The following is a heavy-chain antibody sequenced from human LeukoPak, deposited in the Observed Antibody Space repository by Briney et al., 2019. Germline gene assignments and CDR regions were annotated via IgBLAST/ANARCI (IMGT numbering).Heavy chain of an antibody. D-gene: IGHD3-10*01. Sequence: PSQTLSLTCTVSGCSICSGGYYRRCIRQPPGKGLEWIGYIYHSRSTYYNPSLKSRVTISVDRSKNQFCLKLSSVTAADTAVYYCARAPDLVVRGVIITPAFFDYWGQGTLVTVSS. J-gene: IGHJ4*02. CDR2: IYHSRST. CDR3: ARAPDLVVRGVIITPAFFDY. V-gene: IGHV4-30-2*01. CDR1: GCSICSGGYY.